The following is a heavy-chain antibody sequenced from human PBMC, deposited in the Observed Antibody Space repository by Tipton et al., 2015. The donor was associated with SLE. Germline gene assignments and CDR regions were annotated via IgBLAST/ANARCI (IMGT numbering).Heavy chain of an antibody. J-gene: IGHJ3*02. D-gene: IGHD6-13*01. V-gene: IGHV4-34*01. Sequence: TLSLTCAVYGGSFSGYYWSWIRQPPGKGLEWIGEINHSGSTNYNPSLKSRVTISVDTSKNQFSLKLSSVTAADTAVYYCARGGYTNAFDTWGQGTMVTVSS. CDR2: INHSGST. CDR1: GGSFSGYY. CDR3: ARGGYTNAFDT.